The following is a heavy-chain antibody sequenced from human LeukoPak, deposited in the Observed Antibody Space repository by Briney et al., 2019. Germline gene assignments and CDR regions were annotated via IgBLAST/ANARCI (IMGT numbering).Heavy chain of an antibody. D-gene: IGHD5-12*01. CDR3: AKGRDGYNADFDY. CDR2: ISGSGGST. CDR1: GFTFSSYA. V-gene: IGHV3-23*01. Sequence: GGSLRLSCAASGFTFSSYAMSWVRQAPGKGLEWVSGISGSGGSTYYADSVKGRFTISRDNSKNTLYLQMNSLRAEDTAVYYCAKGRDGYNADFDYWGQETLVTVPS. J-gene: IGHJ4*02.